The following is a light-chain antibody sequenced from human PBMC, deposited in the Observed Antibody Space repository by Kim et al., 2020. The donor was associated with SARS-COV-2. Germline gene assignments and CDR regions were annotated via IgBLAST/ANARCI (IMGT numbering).Light chain of an antibody. CDR2: GKN. Sequence: ALGQTVRITCQGDSLRSYYATWYQQKPGQAPILVIYGKNNRPSGIPDRFSGSSSGNTASLTITGTQAVDEADYYCNSRDSNDNVVFGGGTQLTVL. CDR1: SLRSYY. V-gene: IGLV3-19*01. J-gene: IGLJ2*01. CDR3: NSRDSNDNVV.